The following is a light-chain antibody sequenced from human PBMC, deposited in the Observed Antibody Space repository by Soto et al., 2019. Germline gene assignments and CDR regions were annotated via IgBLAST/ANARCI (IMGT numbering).Light chain of an antibody. V-gene: IGLV2-14*01. J-gene: IGLJ1*01. CDR2: DVT. CDR1: SSDVGGYDY. Sequence: QSALTQPASVSGSPGQSIAISCTGTSSDVGGYDYVSWHQQQPNNAPILMIDDVTRPPSVVSHRFAGYKCGNAASLTIARLQWEDEADYCCTSHSSVSARVFGSGTKVTVL. CDR3: TSHSSVSARV.